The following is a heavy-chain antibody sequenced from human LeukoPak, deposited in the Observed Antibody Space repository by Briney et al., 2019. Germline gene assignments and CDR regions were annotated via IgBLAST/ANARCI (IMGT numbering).Heavy chain of an antibody. CDR1: GFTFSSYG. CDR3: AIRTDPSDAFDI. Sequence: GGSLRPSCAASGFTFSSYGMRWVRQAPGKGLEWVAFIRYDGSNKYYADSVKGRFTISRDNSKNTLYLQMNSLRAEDTAVYYCAIRTDPSDAFDIWGQGTMVTVSS. J-gene: IGHJ3*02. D-gene: IGHD3/OR15-3a*01. V-gene: IGHV3-30*02. CDR2: IRYDGSNK.